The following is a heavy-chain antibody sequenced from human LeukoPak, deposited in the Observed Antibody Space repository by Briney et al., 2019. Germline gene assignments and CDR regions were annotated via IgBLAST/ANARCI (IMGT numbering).Heavy chain of an antibody. J-gene: IGHJ4*02. CDR2: ISASGGNT. Sequence: GGSLRLSCAASGFTFNSYDMSWVRQAPGKGLEWVSAISASGGNTYYAYSVKVRSTISRDNSKNTLYLQMTSLRAEDTAVYYCALAGTGLLGGPGTLVTVSS. V-gene: IGHV3-23*01. CDR1: GFTFNSYD. CDR3: ALAGTGLL. D-gene: IGHD6-13*01.